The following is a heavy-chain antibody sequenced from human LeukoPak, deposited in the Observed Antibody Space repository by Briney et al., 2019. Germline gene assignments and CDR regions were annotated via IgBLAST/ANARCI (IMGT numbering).Heavy chain of an antibody. Sequence: SVKVSSKASGGTFSSYAISWVRQAPGQGLEWMGRIIPILGIANYAQKFQGRVTVTADKSTSTAYMELSSLRSEDTAVYYCASGYYYDSSGYYSTAGDYWGQGTLVTVSS. J-gene: IGHJ4*02. CDR1: GGTFSSYA. CDR2: IIPILGIA. CDR3: ASGYYYDSSGYYSTAGDY. D-gene: IGHD3-22*01. V-gene: IGHV1-69*04.